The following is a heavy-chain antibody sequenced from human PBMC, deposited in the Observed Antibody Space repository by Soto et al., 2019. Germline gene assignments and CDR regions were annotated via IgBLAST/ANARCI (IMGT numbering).Heavy chain of an antibody. CDR1: GYTFTSYG. CDR3: ARDGRYIFATGDHWFDY. CDR2: ISPYNGYT. Sequence: VQLVQSGAEVKKPGASVKVSCKASGYTFTSYGISWVRQAPGQGLEWLGWISPYNGYTNYGQKTLGGLTMTTDTSTSTAYMELRSLSSDDTAVYYCARDGRYIFATGDHWFDYWGQVTLVTVSS. V-gene: IGHV1-18*01. D-gene: IGHD1-26*01. J-gene: IGHJ4*02.